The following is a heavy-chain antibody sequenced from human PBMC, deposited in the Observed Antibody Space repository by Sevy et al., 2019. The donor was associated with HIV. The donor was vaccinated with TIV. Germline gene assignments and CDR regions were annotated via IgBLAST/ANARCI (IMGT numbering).Heavy chain of an antibody. Sequence: GGSLRLSCTASGFTFGDYAMSWFRQAPGKGLEWVGFIRSKAYGGTTEYAASVKGRFTISRDDSKSIAYLQMNSLKTEDTAVYYCTRAGITMIVVVPFDYWGQRTLVTVSS. D-gene: IGHD3-22*01. J-gene: IGHJ4*02. CDR1: GFTFGDYA. CDR3: TRAGITMIVVVPFDY. V-gene: IGHV3-49*03. CDR2: IRSKAYGGTT.